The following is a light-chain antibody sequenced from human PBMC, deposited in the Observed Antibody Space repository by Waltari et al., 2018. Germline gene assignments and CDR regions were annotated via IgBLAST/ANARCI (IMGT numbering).Light chain of an antibody. V-gene: IGKV4-1*01. CDR2: WAS. CDR3: QQYYSTPPIT. Sequence: DIVMTQSPDSLAVSLGERATINCKSSQSLFYSPINKTYLAWYQQKPGQSPKLLIYWASTRESRVPDRFGCSGSGTDFTLTISSLQAEDVAIYYCQQYYSTPPITFGQGTRLEIK. CDR1: QSLFYSPINKTY. J-gene: IGKJ5*01.